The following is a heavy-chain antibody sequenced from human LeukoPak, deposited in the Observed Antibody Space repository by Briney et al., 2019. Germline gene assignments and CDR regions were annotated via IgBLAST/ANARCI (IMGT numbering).Heavy chain of an antibody. CDR3: ARDFSYYGMDV. Sequence: GGSLRLSCAASGFTVSSNYMSWVRQAPGKGREWVSVIYSGGSTYYADSVKGRFTISRDNSKNTLYLQMNSLRAEDTAVYYCARDFSYYGMDVWGQGTTVTVSS. V-gene: IGHV3-53*01. CDR2: IYSGGST. CDR1: GFTVSSNY. J-gene: IGHJ6*02.